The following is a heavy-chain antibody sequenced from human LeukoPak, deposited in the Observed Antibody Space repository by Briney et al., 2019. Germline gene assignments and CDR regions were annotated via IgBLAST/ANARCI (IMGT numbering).Heavy chain of an antibody. CDR1: GFTFSSLA. CDR2: ITDSGDTT. CDR3: AKDGALSTSWYYYCDY. Sequence: PGGSLRLSCAASGFTFSSLAMSWVRQAPGKGLEWVSTITDSGDTTYSADSVKGRFTISRDNSKNTLYLQMNSLRAEDTALYYCAKDGALSTSWYYYCDYWGQGTLVTVSS. V-gene: IGHV3-23*01. D-gene: IGHD2-2*01. J-gene: IGHJ4*02.